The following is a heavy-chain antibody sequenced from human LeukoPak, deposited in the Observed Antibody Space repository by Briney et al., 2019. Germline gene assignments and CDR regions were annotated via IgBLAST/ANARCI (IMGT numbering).Heavy chain of an antibody. J-gene: IGHJ6*03. Sequence: SETLSLTCTVSGYSISSGYYWGWIRQPPGKGLEWIGSIYYSGSTYYNPSLKSRVTISVDTSKNQFSLKVSSVTAADTAVYYCARVSEYFLGDYQIGYYYYYMDVWGKGTTVTVSS. V-gene: IGHV4-38-2*02. CDR3: ARVSEYFLGDYQIGYYYYYMDV. CDR1: GYSISSGYY. D-gene: IGHD4-17*01. CDR2: IYYSGST.